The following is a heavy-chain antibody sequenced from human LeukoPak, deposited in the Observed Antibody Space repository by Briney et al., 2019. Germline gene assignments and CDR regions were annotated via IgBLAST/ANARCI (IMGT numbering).Heavy chain of an antibody. V-gene: IGHV4-4*07. J-gene: IGHJ4*02. CDR2: IHPSGNY. CDR1: GGSITTYY. D-gene: IGHD3-22*01. CDR3: AREIEGFDSGGHYIDH. Sequence: SETLSLTCTVSGGSITTYYWSYIRQPAGKGLEWIGRIHPSGNYNYNPSLKGRVTMSVHTSTNQFSLKLTSVTAADTAVYYCAREIEGFDSGGHYIDHWGQGTLVTVSS.